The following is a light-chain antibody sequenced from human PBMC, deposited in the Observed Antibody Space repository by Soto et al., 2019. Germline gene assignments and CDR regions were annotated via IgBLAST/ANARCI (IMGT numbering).Light chain of an antibody. V-gene: IGKV1-12*01. CDR3: QQSFGAPRT. CDR2: LAS. Sequence: DIQMTQSPSSLSAAVGDIVTITCRAARDVSRWLAWYQHRPGEAPKLLIYLASTLQSGVPSRFSGSGSETEFTLTISSLQPEDFATYYCQQSFGAPRTFGQGTKVDIK. J-gene: IGKJ1*01. CDR1: RDVSRW.